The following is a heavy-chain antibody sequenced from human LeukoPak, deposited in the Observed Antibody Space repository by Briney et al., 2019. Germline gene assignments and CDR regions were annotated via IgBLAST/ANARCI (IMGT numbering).Heavy chain of an antibody. D-gene: IGHD5-12*01. V-gene: IGHV3-30*18. CDR1: GFTFSSYG. CDR2: ISYDGSNK. Sequence: GGSLRLSCAASGFTFSSYGMHWVRLAPGKGLEWVAVISYDGSNKYYADSVKGRFTISRDNSKNTLYLQMNSLRAEDTAVYYCAKARGYSGSVLGYWGQGTLVTVSS. CDR3: AKARGYSGSVLGY. J-gene: IGHJ4*02.